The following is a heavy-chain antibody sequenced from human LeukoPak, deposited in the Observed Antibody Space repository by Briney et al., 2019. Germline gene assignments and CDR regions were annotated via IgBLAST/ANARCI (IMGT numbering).Heavy chain of an antibody. CDR2: ISWNSGSI. Sequence: GGSLRLSCAASGFTFDDYAMHWVRQAPGKGLEWVSGISWNSGSIGYADSVKGRFTISRDNAKNSLYLQMNSLRAEDTALYYCAKDKGLVVAGTGYWGQGTLVTVSS. CDR3: AKDKGLVVAGTGY. V-gene: IGHV3-9*01. CDR1: GFTFDDYA. J-gene: IGHJ4*02. D-gene: IGHD6-19*01.